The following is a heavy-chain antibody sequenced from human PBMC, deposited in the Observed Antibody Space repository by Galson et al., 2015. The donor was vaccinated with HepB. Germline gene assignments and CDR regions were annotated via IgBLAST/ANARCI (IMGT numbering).Heavy chain of an antibody. CDR1: GFTFSSYA. CDR3: AGEAVAGSSEYFQH. J-gene: IGHJ1*01. Sequence: SLRLSCAASGFTFSSYAMHWVRQAPGKGLEWVAVISYDGSNKYYADSVKGRFTISRDNSKNTLYLQMNSLRAEDTAVYYCAGEAVAGSSEYFQHWGQGTLVTVSS. D-gene: IGHD6-19*01. CDR2: ISYDGSNK. V-gene: IGHV3-30-3*01.